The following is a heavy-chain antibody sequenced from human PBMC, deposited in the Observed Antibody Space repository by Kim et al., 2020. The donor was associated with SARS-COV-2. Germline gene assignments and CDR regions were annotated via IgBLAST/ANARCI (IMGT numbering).Heavy chain of an antibody. CDR1: GGTFSSYA. CDR3: AREVDQKSSGPTGSYYFDY. D-gene: IGHD6-19*01. J-gene: IGHJ4*02. Sequence: SVKVSCKASGGTFSSYAISWVRQAPGQGLEWMGVIIPIFGTANYAQKFQGRVTITADESTSTAYMELSSLRSEDTAVYYCAREVDQKSSGPTGSYYFDYWGQGTLVTVSS. V-gene: IGHV1-69*13. CDR2: IIPIFGTA.